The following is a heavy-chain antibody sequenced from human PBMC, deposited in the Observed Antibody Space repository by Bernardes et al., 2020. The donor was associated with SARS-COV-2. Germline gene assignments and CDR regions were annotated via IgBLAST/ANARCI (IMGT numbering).Heavy chain of an antibody. V-gene: IGHV3-21*01. J-gene: IGHJ4*02. CDR2: ISNSGNYI. CDR3: ARGGGSRPR. CDR1: GFIFSGYT. Sequence: GGSLRLSCAASGFIFSGYTMNWVRQAPGKGLEWVSFISNSGNYINYADSVKGRFTISRDNAKNSLYLQMNSLRAEDTAVYYCARGGGSRPRWGQGTLVTVSS. D-gene: IGHD1-26*01.